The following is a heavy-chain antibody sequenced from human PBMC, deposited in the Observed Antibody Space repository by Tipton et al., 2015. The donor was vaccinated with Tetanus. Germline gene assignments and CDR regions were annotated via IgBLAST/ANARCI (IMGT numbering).Heavy chain of an antibody. V-gene: IGHV3-23*01. J-gene: IGHJ6*03. CDR1: GFTFSSYA. CDR2: ISGSDGST. Sequence: GSLRLSCAASGFTFSSYAMSWVRQAPGKGLEWVSAISGSDGSTYYADSVKGRFTISRDNSKNTLYLQMNSLRAEDTAAYYCAKAFNYYYYYYMDVWGKGTTVTVSS. CDR3: AKAFNYYYYYYMDV.